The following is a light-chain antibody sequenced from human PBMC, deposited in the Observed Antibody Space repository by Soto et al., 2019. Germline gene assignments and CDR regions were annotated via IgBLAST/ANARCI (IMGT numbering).Light chain of an antibody. CDR3: QQRSNWPHT. V-gene: IGKV3-11*01. Sequence: PASVSLSPGERATLSCRASQSVSSYLIWYQQKPGQAPRPLIYDVSNRATGIPARFSGSGSGTDFTLTISSLEPEDFAVYYCQQRSNWPHTFGQGTKVDIK. J-gene: IGKJ2*01. CDR2: DVS. CDR1: QSVSSY.